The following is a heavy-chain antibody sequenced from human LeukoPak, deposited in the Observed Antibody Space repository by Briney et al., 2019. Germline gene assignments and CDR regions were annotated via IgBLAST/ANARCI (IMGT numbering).Heavy chain of an antibody. V-gene: IGHV1-18*01. CDR2: ISAHNGNT. CDR1: GHSFGNYG. D-gene: IGHD3-10*01. CDR3: AREVVNYHGSGSFSPRQDYYGMDV. J-gene: IGHJ6*02. Sequence: ASEKVSCKASGHSFGNYGFSWVRQAPGQGLEWMGRISAHNGNTNYAQKFQGRVTMTTDTSTTTAYMELRSLRSDDTAVYYCAREVVNYHGSGSFSPRQDYYGMDVWGQGTTVIVSS.